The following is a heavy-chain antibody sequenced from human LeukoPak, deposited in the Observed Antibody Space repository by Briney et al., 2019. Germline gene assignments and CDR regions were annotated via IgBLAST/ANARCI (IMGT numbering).Heavy chain of an antibody. D-gene: IGHD3-22*01. CDR3: ARDWANYYDSSGYYYFDY. CDR2: IYTSGST. CDR1: GGSFSGYY. J-gene: IGHJ4*02. V-gene: IGHV4-4*07. Sequence: SETLSLTCAVYGGSFSGYYWSWIRQPAGKGLEWIGRIYTSGSTNYNPSLKSRVTMSVDTSKNQFSLKLSSVTAADTAVYYCARDWANYYDSSGYYYFDYWGQGTLVTVSS.